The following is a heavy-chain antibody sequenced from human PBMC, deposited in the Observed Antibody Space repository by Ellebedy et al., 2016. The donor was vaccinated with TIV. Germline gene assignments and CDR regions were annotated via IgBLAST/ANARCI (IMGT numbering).Heavy chain of an antibody. CDR2: ISSDGGSP. D-gene: IGHD5-18*01. J-gene: IGHJ4*02. Sequence: GESLKISCVASGFTFDSYAMYWIRQAPGKGLEYVSAISSDGGSPFHADSVKGRFTISRDNSKSTLYLQMSSLRPEDTAVYYCVKWGYKYGFGDYWGQGTLVTVSS. CDR3: VKWGYKYGFGDY. CDR1: GFTFDSYA. V-gene: IGHV3-64D*09.